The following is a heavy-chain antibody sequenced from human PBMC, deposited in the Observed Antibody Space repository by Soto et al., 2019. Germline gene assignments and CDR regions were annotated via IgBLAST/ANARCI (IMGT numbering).Heavy chain of an antibody. V-gene: IGHV3-30-3*01. CDR2: ISYDGSDK. D-gene: IGHD5-18*01. CDR1: GFTFSNYA. Sequence: HLVESGGGVVQPGRSLRLSCAASGFTFSNYAMHWVRQAPGKGLEWVAVISYDGSDKYNANSVKGRFTISRDNSKNTLYLQMNSLRAEDTAVYYCARDTGPNGYNYYYFGMDVWGQGTTVTVSS. J-gene: IGHJ6*02. CDR3: ARDTGPNGYNYYYFGMDV.